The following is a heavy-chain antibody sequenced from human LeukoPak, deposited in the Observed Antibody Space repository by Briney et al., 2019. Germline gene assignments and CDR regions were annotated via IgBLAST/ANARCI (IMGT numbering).Heavy chain of an antibody. CDR2: ISSSSSYI. V-gene: IGHV3-21*04. J-gene: IGHJ4*02. D-gene: IGHD3-10*01. CDR3: AKGGFGELLISSGFDY. Sequence: GGSLRLSCAASGFTFSSYSMNWVRQAPEKGLEWVSSISSSSSYIYYADSVKGRFTISRDNAKNSLYLQMNSLRAEDTALYYCAKGGFGELLISSGFDYWGQGTLVTVSS. CDR1: GFTFSSYS.